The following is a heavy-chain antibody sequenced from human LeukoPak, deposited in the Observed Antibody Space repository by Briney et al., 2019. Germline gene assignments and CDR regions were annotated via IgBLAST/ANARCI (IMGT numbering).Heavy chain of an antibody. CDR3: ARSVCGFDYYDFWSGYYCKPDAFDI. J-gene: IGHJ3*02. CDR2: ISSSSSTI. D-gene: IGHD3-3*01. Sequence: GGSLRLSCAASGFTLSSYSMNWVRQAPGKGLEWVSYISSSSSTIYYADSVKGRFTISRDNAKNSLYLQMNSLRAEDTAVYYCARSVCGFDYYDFWSGYYCKPDAFDIWGQGTMVTVSS. CDR1: GFTLSSYS. V-gene: IGHV3-48*01.